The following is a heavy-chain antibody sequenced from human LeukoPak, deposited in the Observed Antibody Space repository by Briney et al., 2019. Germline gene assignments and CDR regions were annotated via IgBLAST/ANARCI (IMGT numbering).Heavy chain of an antibody. D-gene: IGHD6-13*01. CDR3: AKDRYSSSWYTIDY. CDR1: GFTFSAYE. CDR2: ISSSGRTI. J-gene: IGHJ4*02. Sequence: GGSLRLSWAAPGFTFSAYEMNWVGQAPAKGLEWVSLISSSGRTIYYAASVKGRFTISRDNSKTSLYLHMNSLRVEDTALYFCAKDRYSSSWYTIDYWGQGTLVTVSS. V-gene: IGHV3-48*03.